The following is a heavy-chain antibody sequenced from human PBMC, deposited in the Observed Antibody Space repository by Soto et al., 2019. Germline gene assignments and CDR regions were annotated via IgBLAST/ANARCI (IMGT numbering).Heavy chain of an antibody. D-gene: IGHD6-13*01. CDR2: IYYSGST. CDR1: GGSISSSSYY. CDR3: ARPEQQLGFFDY. V-gene: IGHV4-39*01. Sequence: SETLSLTCTVSGGSISSSSYYWGWIRQPPGKGLEWIGSIYYSGSTYYNPSLKSRVTISVDTSKNQFSLKLSSVTAADTAVYYCARPEQQLGFFDYWGQGTLVTVSS. J-gene: IGHJ4*02.